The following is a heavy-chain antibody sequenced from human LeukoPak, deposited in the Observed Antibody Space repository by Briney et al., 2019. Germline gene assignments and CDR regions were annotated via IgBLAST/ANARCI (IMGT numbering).Heavy chain of an antibody. V-gene: IGHV3-74*01. Sequence: WGSLRLSCAASGFTFSSYWMHWLRQAPGKGLVWVSRINSDGSSTIYPDSVKGRFTISSDNAKNTLYLQMNSLRAEDTAVYYCARVSYYYGSGSYRPTAVYYFDYWGQGTLVTVSS. CDR2: INSDGSST. J-gene: IGHJ4*02. D-gene: IGHD3-10*01. CDR1: GFTFSSYW. CDR3: ARVSYYYGSGSYRPTAVYYFDY.